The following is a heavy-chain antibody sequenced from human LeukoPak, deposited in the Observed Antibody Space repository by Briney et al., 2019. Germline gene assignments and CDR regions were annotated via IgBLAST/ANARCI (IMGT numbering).Heavy chain of an antibody. V-gene: IGHV3-15*01. D-gene: IGHD3-10*01. CDR2: IKSKTDGETT. CDR1: GFTFSNAW. CDR3: TTDRPDYYGSGLDV. Sequence: GGSLRLSCXASGFTFSNAWMSWVRQAPGKGLEWVGRIKSKTDGETTDYAAPVKGRFTISRDDSKNTLYLQMNSLKTEDTAVYYCTTDRPDYYGSGLDVWGQGTTVTVSS. J-gene: IGHJ6*02.